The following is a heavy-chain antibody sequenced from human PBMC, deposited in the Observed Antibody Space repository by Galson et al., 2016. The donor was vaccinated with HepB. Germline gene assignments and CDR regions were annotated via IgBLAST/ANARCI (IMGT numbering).Heavy chain of an antibody. V-gene: IGHV5-51*01. J-gene: IGHJ4*02. CDR1: GYNFTNYW. CDR3: ARQSEVAVDY. Sequence: QSGAAGKKPGESLKISCKGFGYNFTNYWIGWVRQMPGKGLEWMGIIHPRDSDTRYSPSFQRQVTISVDLSISTASLQWSSLKAPDTAMYFCARQSEVAVDYWGQGTLVTVSS. CDR2: IHPRDSDT.